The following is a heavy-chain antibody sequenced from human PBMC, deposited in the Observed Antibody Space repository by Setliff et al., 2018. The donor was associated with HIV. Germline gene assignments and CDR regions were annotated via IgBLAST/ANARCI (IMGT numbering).Heavy chain of an antibody. D-gene: IGHD3-22*01. Sequence: SETLSLTCAVSGGSISSFNWWSWVRQSPGKGLEWIGEIYHTGSTNYSPSLKSRVTISVDKSKNQFSLRLNSVTAADTAVYFCARVYYGNLEYWGQGTLVTVSS. CDR2: IYHTGST. J-gene: IGHJ4*02. CDR3: ARVYYGNLEY. CDR1: GGSISSFNW. V-gene: IGHV4-4*02.